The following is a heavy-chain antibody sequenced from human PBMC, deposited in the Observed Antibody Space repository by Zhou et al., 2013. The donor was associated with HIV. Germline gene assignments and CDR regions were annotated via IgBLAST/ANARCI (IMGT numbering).Heavy chain of an antibody. D-gene: IGHD1-1*01. V-gene: IGHV1-69*13. CDR1: GGTFSSYA. J-gene: IGHJ6*03. CDR3: ARDSEPARVQYYYYHMDV. Sequence: QVQVIQSGPEMRKPGSSVKVSCKASGGTFSSYAISWVRQAPGQGLEWMGGIIPIFGTRDYAQKFQGRVTITADGSTSTAYMELSSLRSEDTAVYYCARDSEPARVQYYYYHMDVWGKGTTVTVSS. CDR2: IIPIFGTR.